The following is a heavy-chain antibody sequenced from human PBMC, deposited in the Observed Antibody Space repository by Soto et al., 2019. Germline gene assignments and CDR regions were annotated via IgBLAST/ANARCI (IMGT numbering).Heavy chain of an antibody. V-gene: IGHV3-33*01. CDR2: IWYDGSNK. CDR1: GFTFSSYG. D-gene: IGHD6-6*01. CDR3: ARGRKQLVYLFDY. J-gene: IGHJ4*02. Sequence: GGSLRLSCAASGFTFSSYGMHWVRQAPGKGLEWVAVIWYDGSNKYYADSVKGRFTISRDNSKNTLYLQMNSLRAEDTAVYYCARGRKQLVYLFDYWGQGTLVTVSS.